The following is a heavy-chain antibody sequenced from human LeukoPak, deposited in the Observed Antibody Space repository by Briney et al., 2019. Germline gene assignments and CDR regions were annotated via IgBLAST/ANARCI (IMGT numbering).Heavy chain of an antibody. J-gene: IGHJ6*03. D-gene: IGHD3-3*01. CDR2: IYYSGST. Sequence: SETLSLTCTVSGGSISSYYWSWIRQPPGKGLEWIGYIYYSGSTNYNPSLKSRVTISVDTSKNQFSLKLSSVTAADTAVYYCASSRFLEWSPAYYYMDVWGKGTTVTVSS. CDR3: ASSRFLEWSPAYYYMDV. V-gene: IGHV4-59*01. CDR1: GGSISSYY.